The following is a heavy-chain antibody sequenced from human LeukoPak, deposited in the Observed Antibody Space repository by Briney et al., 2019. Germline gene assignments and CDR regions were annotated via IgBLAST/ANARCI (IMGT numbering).Heavy chain of an antibody. CDR2: IYSSGST. V-gene: IGHV4-61*02. CDR3: ARGAASSSSWYLFYYYYYMDV. D-gene: IGHD6-13*01. CDR1: GGSFSSGSYY. Sequence: SETLSLTCTVSGGSFSSGSYYWSWHRQPAGMGLEWIGRIYSSGSTNYNPSLRSRVTISVNTSKNQFSLKLSSVTAADTAVYYCARGAASSSSWYLFYYYYYMDVWGKGTTVTISS. J-gene: IGHJ6*03.